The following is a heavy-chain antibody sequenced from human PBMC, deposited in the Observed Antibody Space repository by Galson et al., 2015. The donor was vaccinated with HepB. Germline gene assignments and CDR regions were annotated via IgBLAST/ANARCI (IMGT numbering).Heavy chain of an antibody. CDR1: GYTLPELS. V-gene: IGHV1-24*01. D-gene: IGHD3-22*01. CDR3: AAGYYFDSSGHSCAFVI. Sequence: SVKVSCKVSGYTLPELSMHWVRQAPGKGLEWMGGFDPEDGETNYPQKFQGRVTITADESTSTAYIELSSLGSEDTAVYYCAAGYYFDSSGHSCAFVIWGQGTMGTVSS. CDR2: FDPEDGET. J-gene: IGHJ3*02.